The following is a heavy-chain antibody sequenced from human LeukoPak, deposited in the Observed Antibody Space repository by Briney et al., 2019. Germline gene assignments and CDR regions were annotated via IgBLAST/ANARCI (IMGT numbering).Heavy chain of an antibody. J-gene: IGHJ5*01. CDR3: ARAGWLYGAGTYCDS. Sequence: RASVKVSCKAFRYTLNTYGINGVRQAPGQGGEWMGWINPHKGKTNYAETLQDRVTMTTDTSTNTAYLELRSLRFDDTALYFCARAGWLYGAGTYCDSWGQGTLVTVSS. CDR2: INPHKGKT. V-gene: IGHV1-18*01. D-gene: IGHD3-10*01. CDR1: RYTLNTYG.